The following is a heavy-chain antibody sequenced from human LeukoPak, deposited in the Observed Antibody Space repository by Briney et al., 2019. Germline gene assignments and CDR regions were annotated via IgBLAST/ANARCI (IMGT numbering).Heavy chain of an antibody. Sequence: SVKVSCKASGGTFSSYAISWVRPAPGQGLEWMGGIIPIFGTANYAQKFQGRVTITADESTSTAYMELSSLRSEDTAVYYCARDYEWLRSPSPSTYYYYMDVWGKGTTVTVSS. CDR3: ARDYEWLRSPSPSTYYYYMDV. J-gene: IGHJ6*03. V-gene: IGHV1-69*13. CDR1: GGTFSSYA. D-gene: IGHD5-12*01. CDR2: IIPIFGTA.